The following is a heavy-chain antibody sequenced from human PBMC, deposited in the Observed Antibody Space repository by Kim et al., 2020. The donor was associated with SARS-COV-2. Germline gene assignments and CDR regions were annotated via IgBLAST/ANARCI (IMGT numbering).Heavy chain of an antibody. D-gene: IGHD6-19*01. J-gene: IGHJ4*02. V-gene: IGHV3-23*01. CDR3: AKDHESSGWPTVDS. Sequence: GGSLRLSCEASGFTFRRFAMSWVRQAPGRGLEWVASNNNGGNPYYADSVRGRFTVSRDNAKNTLYLQIDSLRAEDTALYYCAKDHESSGWPTVDSWGQGT. CDR2: NNNGGNP. CDR1: GFTFRRFA.